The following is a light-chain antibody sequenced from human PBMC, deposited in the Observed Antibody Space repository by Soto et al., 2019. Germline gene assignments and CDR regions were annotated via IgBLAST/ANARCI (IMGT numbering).Light chain of an antibody. CDR3: QSYDSSLSGSV. V-gene: IGLV1-40*01. CDR2: GDT. J-gene: IGLJ3*02. Sequence: QAVVTQPPSVSGAPGQTVTISCTGSSSNIGAGYDVSWYQQLPGTAPKLLIFGDTNRPSGVPDRFSGSHSGASASLAISGLQAEDEGDYYCQSYDSSLSGSVFGGGTKLTV. CDR1: SSNIGAGYD.